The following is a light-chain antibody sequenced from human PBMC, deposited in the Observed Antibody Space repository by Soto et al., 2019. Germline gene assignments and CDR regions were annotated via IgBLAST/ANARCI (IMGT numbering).Light chain of an antibody. V-gene: IGKV3-20*01. Sequence: EIVLTQSPGTLSLSPGERATLSCRASQSLTNNYLAWYQQKPGQAPRILIYAASSRATGIPDRFSGSGSETDFTLTISRLEPEDFAVYYCQQYGSSLPVTFGGGTNVEIK. CDR3: QQYGSSLPVT. J-gene: IGKJ4*01. CDR1: QSLTNNY. CDR2: AAS.